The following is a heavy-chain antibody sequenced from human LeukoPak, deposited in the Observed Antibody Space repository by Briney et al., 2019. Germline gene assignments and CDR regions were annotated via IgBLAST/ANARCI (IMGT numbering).Heavy chain of an antibody. Sequence: PGGSLRLSCAASGFTFSSYAMSWVRQAPGKGLEWVSAISGSGGSTYYADSVKGRFTISRDNSKNTLYLQMNSLRAEDTAVYYCAKSVDTAMVRRTAFDIWGQGTMVTVSS. CDR1: GFTFSSYA. V-gene: IGHV3-23*01. J-gene: IGHJ3*02. D-gene: IGHD5-18*01. CDR3: AKSVDTAMVRRTAFDI. CDR2: ISGSGGST.